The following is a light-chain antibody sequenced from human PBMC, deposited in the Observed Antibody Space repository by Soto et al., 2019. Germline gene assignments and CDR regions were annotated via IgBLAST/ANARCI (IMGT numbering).Light chain of an antibody. V-gene: IGKV3-11*01. CDR2: DAS. CDR1: QSVSSY. Sequence: EIVLTQSPGTLSFSPGERATLSCRASQSVSSYLAWYQQKPGQAPRLLIYDASNRATGIPARFSGSGSGTDFTLTISSLEPEDFAVYYCQQRSNWPVTFGQGTRLEIK. J-gene: IGKJ5*01. CDR3: QQRSNWPVT.